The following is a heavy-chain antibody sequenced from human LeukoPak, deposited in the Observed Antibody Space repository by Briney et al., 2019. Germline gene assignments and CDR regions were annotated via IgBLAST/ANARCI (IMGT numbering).Heavy chain of an antibody. D-gene: IGHD4-17*01. CDR3: ARLDYGDYEAFDI. J-gene: IGHJ3*02. V-gene: IGHV4-31*03. CDR2: ISYTGSP. CDR1: GGSISSSSYY. Sequence: PSETLSLTCTVSGGSISSSSYYWGWIRQPPGKGLEWIGYISYTGSPDYNPSLRSRLTISLDTSQNQFSLRLSSVTAADTAVYYCARLDYGDYEAFDIWGQGTMVTVSS.